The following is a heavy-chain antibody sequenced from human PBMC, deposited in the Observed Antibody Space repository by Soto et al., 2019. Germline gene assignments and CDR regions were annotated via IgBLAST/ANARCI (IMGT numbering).Heavy chain of an antibody. CDR2: IYSGGST. J-gene: IGHJ4*02. CDR1: GFTVSSNY. Sequence: GGSLRLSCAASGFTVSSNYMSWVRQAPGKGLEWVSVIYSGGSTYYADSVKGRFTISRDNSKNTLYLQMNSLRAEDTAVYYCARVPSRDGYNFLHFDYWGQGTLVTVSS. CDR3: ARVPSRDGYNFLHFDY. D-gene: IGHD5-12*01. V-gene: IGHV3-53*01.